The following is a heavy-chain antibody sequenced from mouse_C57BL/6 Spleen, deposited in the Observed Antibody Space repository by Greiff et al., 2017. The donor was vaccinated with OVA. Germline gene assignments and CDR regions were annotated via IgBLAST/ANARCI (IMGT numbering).Heavy chain of an antibody. J-gene: IGHJ2*01. CDR1: GYTFTDYE. CDR3: TRKVSITTVVATGDY. D-gene: IGHD1-1*01. V-gene: IGHV1-15*01. Sequence: VQLQQSGAELVRPGASVTLSCTASGYTFTDYEMHWVTQTPVHGLEWIGAIDPETGGTAYNQKFKGKSLLTADKSSSTAYMELRSLTSEDSAVYYCTRKVSITTVVATGDYWGQGTTLTVSS. CDR2: IDPETGGT.